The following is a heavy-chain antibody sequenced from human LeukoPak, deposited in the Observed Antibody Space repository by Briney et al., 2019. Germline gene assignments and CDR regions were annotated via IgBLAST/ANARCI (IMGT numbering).Heavy chain of an antibody. CDR3: TRDVYYYDSSLPGY. J-gene: IGHJ4*02. CDR1: GFTFGDYA. V-gene: IGHV3-49*04. Sequence: GRSLRLSCTASGFTFGDYAMSWVRQAPGKGLEWVGSIRCKAYGGTTEYAASVKGRFTISRDDSKSIAYLQMNSLKIEDAAVYYCTRDVYYYDSSLPGYWGQGTLVTVSS. CDR2: IRCKAYGGTT. D-gene: IGHD3-22*01.